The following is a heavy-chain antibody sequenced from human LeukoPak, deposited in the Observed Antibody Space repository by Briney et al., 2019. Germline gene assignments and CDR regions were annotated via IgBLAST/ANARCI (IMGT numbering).Heavy chain of an antibody. D-gene: IGHD1-1*01. V-gene: IGHV1-18*01. CDR2: ISAYDGNT. J-gene: IGHJ4*02. CDR3: ARATIQTLADY. Sequence: ASVKVSCKASGYTFTSYGISWVRQAPGQGLEWMGWISAYDGNTNYAQKLQGRVTMTTDTSTSTAYMELRSLRSDGTAVYYCARATIQTLADYWGQGTLVTVSS. CDR1: GYTFTSYG.